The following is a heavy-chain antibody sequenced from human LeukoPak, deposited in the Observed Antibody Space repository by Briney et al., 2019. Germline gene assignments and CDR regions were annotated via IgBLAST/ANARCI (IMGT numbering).Heavy chain of an antibody. Sequence: PGGSLRLSCAASGFTFSDYYMSWIRQAPGKGLEWISYISSGGITIYYADSVKGRFTISRDNAKNSLYLQMNSLRAEDTAVYYCAVSGGAYYFDYWGQGTLVTVSS. CDR2: ISSGGITI. D-gene: IGHD2-15*01. CDR3: AVSGGAYYFDY. J-gene: IGHJ4*02. V-gene: IGHV3-11*04. CDR1: GFTFSDYY.